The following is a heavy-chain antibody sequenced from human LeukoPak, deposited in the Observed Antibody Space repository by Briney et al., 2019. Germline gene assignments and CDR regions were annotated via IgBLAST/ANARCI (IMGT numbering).Heavy chain of an antibody. CDR3: ARAHSSTWSYFDF. D-gene: IGHD6-13*01. CDR2: IWYDGSNK. Sequence: GGSLRLSCAASGLTFSYYGMHWVRQAPGKGLEWVAVIWYDGSNKYYEDSVKGRFTISRDNSRNTLYLQMNSLRAEDTAVYYCARAHSSTWSYFDFWGQGTLVTVSS. CDR1: GLTFSYYG. V-gene: IGHV3-33*01. J-gene: IGHJ4*02.